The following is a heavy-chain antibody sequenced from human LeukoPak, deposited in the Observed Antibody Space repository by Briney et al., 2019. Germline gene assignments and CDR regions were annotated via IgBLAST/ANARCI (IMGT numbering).Heavy chain of an antibody. CDR3: ARGSSIVTSTINWYDP. CDR1: GYTFTGYY. CDR2: INPNSGGT. J-gene: IGHJ5*02. V-gene: IGHV1-2*02. D-gene: IGHD1-26*01. Sequence: ASVTVSCNXSGYTFTGYYMHWVRQAPGQGLEWMGWINPNSGGTHYAQKFQGRVTMTRDTSINTAYMELSRLISDDTAIYYCARGSSIVTSTINWYDPWGQGALVAVSS.